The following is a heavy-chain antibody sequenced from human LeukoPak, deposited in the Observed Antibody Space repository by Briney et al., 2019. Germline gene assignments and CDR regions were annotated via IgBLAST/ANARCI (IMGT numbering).Heavy chain of an antibody. CDR3: AGDPDIQLSGPNL. D-gene: IGHD2/OR15-2a*01. V-gene: IGHV4-59*12. CDR2: VYYTGDT. J-gene: IGHJ5*02. CDR1: GGSISGYY. Sequence: KPSETLSLTCTVSGGSISGYYWSWIRQPPGKGLEWIGSVYYTGDTNDNPSLKSRVTISVDTSKNQSSLMLTSVTAADTAVYYCAGDPDIQLSGPNLWGQGTLVTVSS.